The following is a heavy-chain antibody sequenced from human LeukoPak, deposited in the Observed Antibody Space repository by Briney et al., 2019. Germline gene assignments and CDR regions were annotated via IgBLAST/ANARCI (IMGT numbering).Heavy chain of an antibody. V-gene: IGHV1-8*01. CDR3: ARERTPKTYYYDSSGYYSLYFQH. D-gene: IGHD3-22*01. CDR1: GYTFTSYD. J-gene: IGHJ1*01. Sequence: ASVKVSCKASGYTFTSYDINWVRQATGQGLEWMGWMNPNSGNTGYAQKFQGRVTMTRNTSISTAYMELSSLRSEDTAVYYCARERTPKTYYYDSSGYYSLYFQHWGQGTLVTVSS. CDR2: MNPNSGNT.